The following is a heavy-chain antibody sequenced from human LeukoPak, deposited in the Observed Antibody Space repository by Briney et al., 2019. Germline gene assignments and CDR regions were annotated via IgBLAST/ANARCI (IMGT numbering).Heavy chain of an antibody. CDR2: IHPSTGNP. J-gene: IGHJ4*02. Sequence: ASVKVSRKASVYTFTNYAINWVRHAPGQGLEWMGWIHPSTGNPTYAQGFTGRFVFSLDTSVSTTYLQIRSLKSEDTAVYYCAIAVQRLGELSLPNYWGQGTLVTVSS. CDR3: AIAVQRLGELSLPNY. CDR1: VYTFTNYA. D-gene: IGHD3-16*02. V-gene: IGHV7-4-1*02.